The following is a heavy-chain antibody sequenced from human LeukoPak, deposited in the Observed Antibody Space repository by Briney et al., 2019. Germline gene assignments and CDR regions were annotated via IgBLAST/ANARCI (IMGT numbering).Heavy chain of an antibody. CDR3: ARGFWGSSYNWFDP. CDR1: GFTFSSYE. J-gene: IGHJ5*02. CDR2: ISSSGSTI. Sequence: GGSLRLSCAASGFTFSSYEMNWVRQAPGKGLEWVSYISSSGSTIYYADSVKGRFTISRDNAKNSLYLQMNSLRAEDTAVYYCARGFWGSSYNWFDPWGQGTLVTASS. D-gene: IGHD5-18*01. V-gene: IGHV3-48*03.